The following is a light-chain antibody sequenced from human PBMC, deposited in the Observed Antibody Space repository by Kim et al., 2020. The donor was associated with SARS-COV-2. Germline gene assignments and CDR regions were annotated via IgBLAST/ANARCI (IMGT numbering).Light chain of an antibody. Sequence: QAVVTQSPSASASLGASVKLTCTLSSGHSTYAIAWHQQLPEKGPRYLMKVNSDGSYTKGDGIPDRFSGSRSGAERYLTISSLQFDDEADYYCQTWGTGIRVFGGGTQLTVL. CDR1: SGHSTYA. CDR3: QTWGTGIRV. V-gene: IGLV4-69*01. CDR2: VNSDGSY. J-gene: IGLJ3*02.